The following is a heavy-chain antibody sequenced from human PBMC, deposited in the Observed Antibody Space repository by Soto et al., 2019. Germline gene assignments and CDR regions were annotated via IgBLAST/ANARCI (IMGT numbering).Heavy chain of an antibody. CDR3: ARDFTPGAFDI. Sequence: GASVKVSCKASGGTFSSYAISWVRQAPGQGLEWMGGIIPIFGTANYAQKFQGRVTITADESTSTAYMELSSLRSADTAVYYCARDFTPGAFDIWGQGTMVTVSS. CDR1: GGTFSSYA. CDR2: IIPIFGTA. V-gene: IGHV1-69*13. D-gene: IGHD3-16*01. J-gene: IGHJ3*02.